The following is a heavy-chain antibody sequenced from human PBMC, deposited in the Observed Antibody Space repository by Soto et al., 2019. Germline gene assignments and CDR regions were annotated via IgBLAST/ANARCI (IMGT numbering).Heavy chain of an antibody. CDR1: GYTFTSYG. V-gene: IGHV1-18*01. D-gene: IGHD3-3*01. Sequence: QVQLVQSGAEVKKPGASVKVSCKASGYTFTSYGISWVRQAPGQGLEWMGWISAYNGNTNYAQKLQGRVTMTTDTSTSTAYMELRSLRSDDTAVYYCARDHSQYYDFWSGYSYPGWFDPWGQRTLVTVSS. CDR2: ISAYNGNT. J-gene: IGHJ5*02. CDR3: ARDHSQYYDFWSGYSYPGWFDP.